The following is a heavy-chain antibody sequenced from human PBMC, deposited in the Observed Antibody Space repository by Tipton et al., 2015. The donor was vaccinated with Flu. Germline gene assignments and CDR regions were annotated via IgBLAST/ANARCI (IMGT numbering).Heavy chain of an antibody. Sequence: SLRLSCAASVFTFSKSALSWVRQAPGKGLEWVSAFGGNGGTYYADSVKGRFTISRDNSKNTLYLQMNSLRAEDTAFYYCARDGKGDNVLVDYWGQGTLVTVSS. J-gene: IGHJ4*02. D-gene: IGHD2-21*02. CDR1: VFTFSKSA. CDR2: FGGNGGT. CDR3: ARDGKGDNVLVDY. V-gene: IGHV3-23*01.